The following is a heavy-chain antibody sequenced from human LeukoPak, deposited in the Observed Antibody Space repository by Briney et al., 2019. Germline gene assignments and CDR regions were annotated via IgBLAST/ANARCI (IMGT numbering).Heavy chain of an antibody. D-gene: IGHD5-12*01. V-gene: IGHV4-38-2*02. Sequence: SETLSLTCTVSGYSISSGYYWGWIRQPPGKGLEWIGSIYHSGSTYYNPSLKSRVTISVDTSKNQFSLKLSSVTAADTAVYYCARELIVATTLYYFDYWGQGTLVTVSS. CDR1: GYSISSGYY. CDR3: ARELIVATTLYYFDY. CDR2: IYHSGST. J-gene: IGHJ4*02.